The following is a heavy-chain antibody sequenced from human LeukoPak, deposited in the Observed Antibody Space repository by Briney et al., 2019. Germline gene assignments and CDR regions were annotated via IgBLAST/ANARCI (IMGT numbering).Heavy chain of an antibody. CDR2: INTNTGNP. Sequence: VASVKVSCKASGYTFTSYAMNWVRQAPGQGLEWMGWINTNTGNPTYAQGFTGRFVFSLDTSVSTAYLQISSLKAEDTAVYYCAGSTLSPGYCSGGSCYIAACMDVWGKGTTVTVSS. CDR1: GYTFTSYA. CDR3: AGSTLSPGYCSGGSCYIAACMDV. V-gene: IGHV7-4-1*02. D-gene: IGHD2-15*01. J-gene: IGHJ6*03.